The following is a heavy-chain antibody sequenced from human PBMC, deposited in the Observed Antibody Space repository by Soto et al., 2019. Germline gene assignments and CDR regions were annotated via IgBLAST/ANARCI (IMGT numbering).Heavy chain of an antibody. CDR3: AKNGVLGFGEETGYFCY. V-gene: IGHV3-30*18. D-gene: IGHD3-10*01. J-gene: IGHJ4*02. CDR2: ISYDGSNK. CDR1: GFTFSSYG. Sequence: QVQLVESGGGVVQPGRSLRLSCAASGFTFSSYGMHWVHQAPGKGLEGVAVISYDGSNKYYADSVKGRFTISRDNSKNTLYLQMNSLRAEDTAVYYCAKNGVLGFGEETGYFCYWGQGTLVTVSS.